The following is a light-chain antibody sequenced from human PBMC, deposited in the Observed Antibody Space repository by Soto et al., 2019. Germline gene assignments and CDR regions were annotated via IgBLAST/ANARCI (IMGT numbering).Light chain of an antibody. V-gene: IGKV3-15*01. CDR1: QSVASS. CDR3: QQYHYWPIT. CDR2: GAS. Sequence: ERVMTQSPATLSASPGERVTLSCRASQSVASSVAWYQQKPGQAPRLILYGASTRATGFPARFSGSGSGTEFTLTISSLQSEDFAVYLCQQYHYWPITFGQGTRLESK. J-gene: IGKJ5*01.